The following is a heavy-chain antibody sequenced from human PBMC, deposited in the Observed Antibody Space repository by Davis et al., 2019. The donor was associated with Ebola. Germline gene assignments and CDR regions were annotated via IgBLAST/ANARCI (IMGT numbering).Heavy chain of an antibody. Sequence: PGGSLRLSCAASGFTFSSYAMHWVRQAPGKGLEWVAVISYDGSNKYYADSVKGRFTISRDNSKNTLYLQMNSLRAEDTAVYYCAREKGWFGELLYDGYFDYWGQGTLVTVSS. V-gene: IGHV3-30-3*01. CDR2: ISYDGSNK. D-gene: IGHD3-10*01. J-gene: IGHJ4*02. CDR1: GFTFSSYA. CDR3: AREKGWFGELLYDGYFDY.